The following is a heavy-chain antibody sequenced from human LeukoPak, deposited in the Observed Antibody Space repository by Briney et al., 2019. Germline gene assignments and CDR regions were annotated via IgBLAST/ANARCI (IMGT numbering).Heavy chain of an antibody. CDR1: GYTFTGYY. Sequence: ASVKVSCKASGYTFTGYYMHWVRQAPGQGLEWMGWINPNSGGTNYAQKFQGRVTMTRDTSISTAYMELSRLRSDDTAVYYCATDFAGRSYKFDPWGQGTLVTVSS. J-gene: IGHJ5*02. CDR2: INPNSGGT. CDR3: ATDFAGRSYKFDP. V-gene: IGHV1-2*02. D-gene: IGHD5-24*01.